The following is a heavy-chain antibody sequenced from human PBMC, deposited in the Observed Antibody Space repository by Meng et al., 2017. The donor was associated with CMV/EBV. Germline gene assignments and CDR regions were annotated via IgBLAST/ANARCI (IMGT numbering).Heavy chain of an antibody. D-gene: IGHD3-3*01. CDR2: IIPIFGTA. Sequence: SVKVSCKASGGTFSSYAISWVRQAPGQGLEWMGGIIPIFGTANYAQKFQGRVTITTDESTSTAYMELSSLRSEDTVVYYCARTGRFLEWLGYFDLWGRGTLVTVSS. CDR3: ARTGRFLEWLGYFDL. V-gene: IGHV1-69*05. J-gene: IGHJ2*01. CDR1: GGTFSSYA.